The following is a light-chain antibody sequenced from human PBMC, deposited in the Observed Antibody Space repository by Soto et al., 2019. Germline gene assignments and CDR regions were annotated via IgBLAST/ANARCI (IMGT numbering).Light chain of an antibody. Sequence: QSVLTQPASLSVSPGQSITISCTGTSSDIGAYDYVSWFQQHPGKAPKLMISEVNNRPSGVSNRFSGSKSGNTAYLTISGLQVEDQAEYFCLSFTTTSTHVFGTGTKVTV. V-gene: IGLV2-14*01. CDR1: SSDIGAYDY. J-gene: IGLJ1*01. CDR2: EVN. CDR3: LSFTTTSTHV.